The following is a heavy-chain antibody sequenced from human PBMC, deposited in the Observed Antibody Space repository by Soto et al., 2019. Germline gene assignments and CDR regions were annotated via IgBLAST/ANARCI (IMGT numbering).Heavy chain of an antibody. CDR2: IYYSGST. CDR1: GGSISSYY. V-gene: IGHV4-59*01. CDR3: ARDFGYSYGQPDYYYGMDV. Sequence: QVQLQESGPGLVKPSETLSLTCTVSGGSISSYYWSWIRQPPGKGLEWIGYIYYSGSTNYNPSLKGRVTISVDTSKNQFSLKLSSVTAADTAVYYCARDFGYSYGQPDYYYGMDVWGQGTTVTVSS. D-gene: IGHD5-18*01. J-gene: IGHJ6*02.